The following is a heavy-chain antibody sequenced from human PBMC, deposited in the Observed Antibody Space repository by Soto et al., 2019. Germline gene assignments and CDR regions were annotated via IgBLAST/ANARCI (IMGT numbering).Heavy chain of an antibody. CDR3: ARASVITMVRVKYNWFDP. CDR2: INHSGST. J-gene: IGHJ5*02. D-gene: IGHD3-10*01. Sequence: SETLSLTCAVYGGSFSGYYWSWIRQPPGKGLEWIGEINHSGSTNYNPSLKSRVTISVDTSKNQFSLKLSSVTAADTAVYYCARASVITMVRVKYNWFDPWGQGTLVTVSS. CDR1: GGSFSGYY. V-gene: IGHV4-34*01.